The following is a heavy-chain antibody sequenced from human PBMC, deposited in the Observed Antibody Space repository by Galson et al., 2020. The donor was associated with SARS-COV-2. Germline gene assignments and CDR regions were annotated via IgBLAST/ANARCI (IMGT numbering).Heavy chain of an antibody. J-gene: IGHJ4*02. CDR1: GFSLTTPGVG. CDR3: ARAFYLDSSGYVCDY. D-gene: IGHD3-22*01. CDR2: IYWNDDK. V-gene: IGHV2-5*01. Sequence: ESGPTLVKPTQTLTLTCTFSGFSLTTPGVGVGWIRQPPGKALEWLGLIYWNDDKRYRPSLKSRVTITKDTSKNQVVLTVPNMDPVDTATYYCARAFYLDSSGYVCDYWGQGTLVTVSS.